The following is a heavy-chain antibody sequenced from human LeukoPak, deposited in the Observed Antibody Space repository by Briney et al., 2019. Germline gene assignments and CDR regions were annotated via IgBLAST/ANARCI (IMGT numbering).Heavy chain of an antibody. CDR1: GFTFSSYG. D-gene: IGHD1-26*01. Sequence: GGSLRLSCAVSGFTFSSYGMHWVRQAPGKGLEWVAVISYDGSNKYYADSVKGRFTISRDNSKNTLYLQMNSLRAEDTAVYYCAKVSGSYPQNWFDPWGQGTLVTVSS. CDR3: AKVSGSYPQNWFDP. V-gene: IGHV3-30*18. CDR2: ISYDGSNK. J-gene: IGHJ5*02.